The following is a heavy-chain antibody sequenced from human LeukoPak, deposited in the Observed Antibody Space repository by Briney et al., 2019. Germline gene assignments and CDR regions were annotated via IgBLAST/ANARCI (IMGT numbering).Heavy chain of an antibody. CDR2: ISYDGSNK. D-gene: IGHD5-18*01. Sequence: GRSLRLSCAASGFTFSSYGMHWVRQAPGKGLEWVAVISYDGSNKYYADSVKGRFTISRDNSKNTLYLQMNSLRAEDTAVYYCAKDQGGAMAYWGQGTLVTVSS. CDR1: GFTFSSYG. CDR3: AKDQGGAMAY. V-gene: IGHV3-30*18. J-gene: IGHJ4*02.